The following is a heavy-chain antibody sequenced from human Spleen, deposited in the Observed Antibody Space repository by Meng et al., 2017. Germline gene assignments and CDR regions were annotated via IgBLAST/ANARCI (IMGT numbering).Heavy chain of an antibody. CDR1: GGSFSDYY. Sequence: QVQLQRWGAGLLKPSETLSLTVVVSGGSFSDYYWSRTRQSPGKGLEWIGEINHSGSTNYNPSLESRATKSVDTSQNNLSLKLSSVTAADSAVYYCARGPTTMAHDFDYWGQGTLVTVSS. CDR2: INHSGST. J-gene: IGHJ4*02. D-gene: IGHD4-11*01. CDR3: ARGPTTMAHDFDY. V-gene: IGHV4-34*01.